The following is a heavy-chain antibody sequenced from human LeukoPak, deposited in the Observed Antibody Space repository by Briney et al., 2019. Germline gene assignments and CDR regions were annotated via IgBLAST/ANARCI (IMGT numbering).Heavy chain of an antibody. J-gene: IGHJ4*02. Sequence: ASVKVSCKASGYTFTSHYMHWVRQAPGKGLEWMGIINHSGGRTSDTQKFQGRLTMTRDMSTSTVYMELSSLRSEDTAVYYCAREVIAVAGTRGYYFDYWGQGTLVTVSS. CDR2: INHSGGRT. V-gene: IGHV1-46*01. CDR1: GYTFTSHY. D-gene: IGHD6-19*01. CDR3: AREVIAVAGTRGYYFDY.